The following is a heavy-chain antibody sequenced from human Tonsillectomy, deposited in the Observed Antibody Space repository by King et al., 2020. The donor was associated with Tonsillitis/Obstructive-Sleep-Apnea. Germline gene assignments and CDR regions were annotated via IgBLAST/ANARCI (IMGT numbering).Heavy chain of an antibody. V-gene: IGHV4-39*01. D-gene: IGHD3-10*01. CDR2: IYYSGST. CDR1: GGSISRSSYY. J-gene: IGHJ5*02. CDR3: ARRTGGSGNWFDP. Sequence: QLQESGPGLVKPSETLSLTCTVSGGSISRSSYYWDWIRQPPGKGLEWIGSIYYSGSTYYNPSLESRVTIFVDTSKSQFSLKLRSVTAADTAVYYCARRTGGSGNWFDPWGQGTLVTVSS.